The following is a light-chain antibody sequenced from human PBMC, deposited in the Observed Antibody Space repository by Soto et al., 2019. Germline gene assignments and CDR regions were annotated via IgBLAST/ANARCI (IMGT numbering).Light chain of an antibody. J-gene: IGKJ4*01. V-gene: IGKV3-20*01. CDR2: GAS. CDR3: QQYGNSPPIT. Sequence: EIVLTQSPGAXSXXPXXXXXXXXRXXQSVSSNYLAWYQQKPGQAPRLLIYGASTRATGIPDRFSGSGSGTDFTLTISRLEPEDFAVYYCQQYGNSPPITFGGGTKVDIK. CDR1: QSVSSNY.